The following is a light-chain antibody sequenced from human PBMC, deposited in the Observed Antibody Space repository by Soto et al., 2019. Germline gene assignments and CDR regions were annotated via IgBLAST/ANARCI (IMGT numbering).Light chain of an antibody. CDR3: QHRGKWPRT. V-gene: IGKV3-11*01. CDR2: GAS. J-gene: IGKJ2*01. CDR1: QSVSSY. Sequence: EFVLTQSPATLSLSPGERATLSCRASQSVSSYLAWYQQKPGQAPRLLIYGASNRATGIPARFSGSGSGTDFSLTISSLESEDFAVYYCQHRGKWPRTFGQGTKLEIK.